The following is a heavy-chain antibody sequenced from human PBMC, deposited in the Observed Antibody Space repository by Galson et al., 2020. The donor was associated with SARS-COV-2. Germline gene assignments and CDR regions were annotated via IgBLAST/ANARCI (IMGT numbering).Heavy chain of an antibody. Sequence: PGGSLRLSCAASGFTFSSYSMNWVRQAPGKGLEWVSSISSSSSXIYYADSVKGRFTISRDNAKNSLYLQMNSLRAEDTAVYYCARVYSGSYYPAFDIWGQGTMVTVSS. J-gene: IGHJ3*02. CDR3: ARVYSGSYYPAFDI. V-gene: IGHV3-21*01. CDR2: ISSSSSXI. D-gene: IGHD1-26*01. CDR1: GFTFSSYS.